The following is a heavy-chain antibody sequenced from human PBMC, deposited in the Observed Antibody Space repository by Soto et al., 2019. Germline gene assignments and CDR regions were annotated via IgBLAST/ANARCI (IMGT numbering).Heavy chain of an antibody. CDR1: GGSFSGYY. CDR2: INHSGST. V-gene: IGHV4-34*01. J-gene: IGHJ4*02. D-gene: IGHD6-6*01. CDR3: ARGPPEYSSSPIDY. Sequence: PSETLSLTCAVYGGSFSGYYWSWIRQPPGKGLEWIGEINHSGSTNYNPSLKSRVTISVDTSKNQFSLKLSSVTAADTAVYYCARGPPEYSSSPIDYWGQGTLVTVSS.